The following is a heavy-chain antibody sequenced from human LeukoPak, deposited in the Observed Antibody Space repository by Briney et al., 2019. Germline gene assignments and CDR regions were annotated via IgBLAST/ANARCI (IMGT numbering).Heavy chain of an antibody. CDR3: AKGASYYSFDP. Sequence: GGSLRLSCGVSGFTFSDYGMSWVRPAPGQGLEWVASISDSGEVTFKADSVKGRFTISRDNSKNALYLQMNYLRAEDTAVYYCAKGASYYSFDPWGQGTQVAVSS. V-gene: IGHV3-23*01. D-gene: IGHD3-10*01. J-gene: IGHJ5*02. CDR2: ISDSGEVT. CDR1: GFTFSDYG.